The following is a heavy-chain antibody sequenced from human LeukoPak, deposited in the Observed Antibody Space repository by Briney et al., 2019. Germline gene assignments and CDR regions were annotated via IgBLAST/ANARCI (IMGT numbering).Heavy chain of an antibody. CDR3: AKALAMAGTFTFDI. V-gene: IGHV3-23*01. Sequence: PGGSLRLSCAASGFTFSNYAMCWVRQAPGKGLEWVSAISGSGGGTYYADFVKGRFTISRDNSKNTLYVQMNSLRAEDTAVYYCAKALAMAGTFTFDIWGQGTLVTVSS. J-gene: IGHJ3*02. CDR1: GFTFSNYA. CDR2: ISGSGGGT. D-gene: IGHD6-19*01.